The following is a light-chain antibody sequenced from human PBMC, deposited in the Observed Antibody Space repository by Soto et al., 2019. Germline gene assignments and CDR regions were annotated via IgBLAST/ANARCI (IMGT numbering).Light chain of an antibody. CDR2: DAS. V-gene: IGKV3-11*01. CDR1: QSVGSY. CDR3: QQRSNWPPIT. J-gene: IGKJ5*01. Sequence: EIVLTQSPATLSLSPGERAPLSCRASQSVGSYLAWYQQKPGQAPRLLIYDASNRAIGIPARFSGSGSGTDFILTISSLEPEDFAVYYCQQRSNWPPITFGQGTRLEIK.